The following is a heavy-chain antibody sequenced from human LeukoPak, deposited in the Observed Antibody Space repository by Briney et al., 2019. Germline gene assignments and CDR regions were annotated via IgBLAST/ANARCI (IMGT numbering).Heavy chain of an antibody. J-gene: IGHJ5*02. CDR3: ARDYNRLNWFDP. CDR1: GYTFTGYY. V-gene: IGHV1-2*02. D-gene: IGHD3-10*01. Sequence: ASVKVSCKASGYTFTGYYMHWVRQAPGQGLEWMGWINPNSGGTNYAQKFQGRVTMTRDTSISTAYMKLSRLRSDDTAVYYCARDYNRLNWFDPWGQGTLVTVSS. CDR2: INPNSGGT.